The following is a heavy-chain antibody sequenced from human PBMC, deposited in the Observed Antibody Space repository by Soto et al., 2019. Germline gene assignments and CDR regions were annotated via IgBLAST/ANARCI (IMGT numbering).Heavy chain of an antibody. J-gene: IGHJ6*02. D-gene: IGHD2-21*02. CDR3: AKASPYCGGDCSVWYYYGMDV. Sequence: EVHLLESGGGLVQPGGSLRLSCAASGFTFSNYAMSWVRQAPGRGLQWVSTVTSSGDSTYYADSVRGRFTVSRDKSENTLFLHMSSLRVEDTAVYYCAKASPYCGGDCSVWYYYGMDVWGQGTTVTVSS. V-gene: IGHV3-23*01. CDR1: GFTFSNYA. CDR2: VTSSGDST.